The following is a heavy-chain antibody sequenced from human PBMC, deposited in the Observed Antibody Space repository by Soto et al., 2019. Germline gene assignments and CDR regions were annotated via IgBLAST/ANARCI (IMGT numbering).Heavy chain of an antibody. V-gene: IGHV3-21*01. Sequence: PGGSLRLSCAASGFTFSSYSMNWVRQAPGKGLEWVSSISSSSSYIYYADSVKGRFTISRDNAKNSLYLQMNSLRAEDTAVYYCARDLPITIFGVVNGMDVWGQGTTVTVSS. J-gene: IGHJ6*02. D-gene: IGHD3-3*01. CDR2: ISSSSSYI. CDR1: GFTFSSYS. CDR3: ARDLPITIFGVVNGMDV.